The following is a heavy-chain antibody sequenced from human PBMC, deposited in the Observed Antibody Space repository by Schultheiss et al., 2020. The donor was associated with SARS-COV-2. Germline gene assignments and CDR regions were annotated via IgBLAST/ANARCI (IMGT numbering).Heavy chain of an antibody. V-gene: IGHV3-11*01. D-gene: IGHD3-10*01. CDR1: GFTFSDYY. CDR3: ARDSLSITMVRVYGMDV. CDR2: ISSSGSTI. Sequence: GESLKISCAASGFTFSDYYMSWIRQAPGKGLEWVSYISSSGSTIYYADSVKGRFTISRDNAKNSLYLQMNSLRAEDTAVYYCARDSLSITMVRVYGMDVWGQGTTVTVSS. J-gene: IGHJ6*02.